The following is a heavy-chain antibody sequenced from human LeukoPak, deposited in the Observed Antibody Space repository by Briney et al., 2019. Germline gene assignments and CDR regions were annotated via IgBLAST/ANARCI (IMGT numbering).Heavy chain of an antibody. CDR2: INHSGST. V-gene: IGHV4-34*01. J-gene: IGHJ6*02. Sequence: SETLSLTCAVYGESFSGYYWSWIRQPPGKGLEWIGEINHSGSTNYNPSPKSRVTISVDTSKNQFSLKLSSVTAADTAVYYCSGYDCSGGSCYRYYYYGMDVWGQGTTVTVSS. CDR1: GESFSGYY. CDR3: SGYDCSGGSCYRYYYYGMDV. D-gene: IGHD2-15*01.